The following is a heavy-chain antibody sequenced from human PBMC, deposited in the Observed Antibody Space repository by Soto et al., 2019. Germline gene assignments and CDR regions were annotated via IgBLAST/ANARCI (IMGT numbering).Heavy chain of an antibody. CDR3: ARTHWVSGTEY. CDR2: VYNSGNT. D-gene: IGHD6-19*01. V-gene: IGHV4-4*07. J-gene: IGHJ4*02. CDR1: GGSTTGYF. Sequence: QVQLQESGPGLVKPSETLSLTCTVSGGSTTGYFWTWIRQSAGKGLEWIGHVYNSGNTDYNPSLASRITMAVDTSKREFSLKVKSVTAADTAVYYCARTHWVSGTEYWGQGTLVTVSS.